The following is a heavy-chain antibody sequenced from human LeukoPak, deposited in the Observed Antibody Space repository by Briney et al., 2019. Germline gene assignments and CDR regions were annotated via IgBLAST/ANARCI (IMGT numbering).Heavy chain of an antibody. Sequence: GGSLRLSCAASGFTFSSYAMSWVRQAPGKGLEWVSAISGSSGSTIYYADSVKGRFTISRDNAKNSLYLQMNSLRAEDTAVYYCASLGMYDILTGYENFDYWGQGTLVTVSS. CDR1: GFTFSSYA. CDR2: ISGSSGSTI. V-gene: IGHV3-23*01. CDR3: ASLGMYDILTGYENFDY. D-gene: IGHD3-9*01. J-gene: IGHJ4*02.